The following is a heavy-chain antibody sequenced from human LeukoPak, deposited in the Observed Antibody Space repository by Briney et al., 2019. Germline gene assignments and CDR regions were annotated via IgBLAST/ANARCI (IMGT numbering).Heavy chain of an antibody. CDR2: INSDGSST. CDR3: GREFGRYCSSTSCLHDAFDI. J-gene: IGHJ3*02. CDR1: GFTFSSYW. D-gene: IGHD2-2*01. V-gene: IGHV3-74*01. Sequence: GGSLRLSCVASGFTFSSYWMHWVRQAPGKGLGWVSRINSDGSSTSYADSVKGRFTISRDNAKNTLYLQMNSLRAEDTAVYYCGREFGRYCSSTSCLHDAFDIWGQGTMVTVSS.